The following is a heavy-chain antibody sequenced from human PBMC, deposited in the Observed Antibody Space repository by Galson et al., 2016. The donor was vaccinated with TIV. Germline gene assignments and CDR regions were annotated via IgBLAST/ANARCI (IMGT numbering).Heavy chain of an antibody. CDR2: IIPLFTTA. Sequence: SVKVSCKASGGTFSSYVISWVRQAPGQGLEWMGGIIPLFTTANYAKKFQGRVTITADESTSTAYMGLSSLRSEDTAIYYCAKDRNTAMDTYYWYYGMDVWGQGTTVTVSS. CDR3: AKDRNTAMDTYYWYYGMDV. J-gene: IGHJ6*02. V-gene: IGHV1-69*13. CDR1: GGTFSSYV. D-gene: IGHD5-18*01.